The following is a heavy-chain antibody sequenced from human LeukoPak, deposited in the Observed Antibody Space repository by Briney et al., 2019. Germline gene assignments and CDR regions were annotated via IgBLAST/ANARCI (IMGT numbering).Heavy chain of an antibody. CDR2: ISPNSGGT. CDR1: GYTFTGYY. CDR3: ARTPGAIAAAGRY. Sequence: ASVKVSCKASGYTFTGYYMHWVRQAPGQGLEWMGWISPNSGGTNYAQKFQGRVTMTRDTSISTAYMELSRLRSDDTAVYYCARTPGAIAAAGRYWGQGTLVTVSS. J-gene: IGHJ4*02. V-gene: IGHV1-2*02. D-gene: IGHD6-13*01.